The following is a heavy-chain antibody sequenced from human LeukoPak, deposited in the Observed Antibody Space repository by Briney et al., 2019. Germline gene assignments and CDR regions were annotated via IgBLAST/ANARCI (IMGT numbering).Heavy chain of an antibody. CDR1: GFKFGDFA. Sequence: GGSLRLSCAASGFKFGDFAMSWVRQTPGKGLEWVSGISASGANTYYADSVKGRFTSSRDNSKNTLYLQMFNLRAEDAAVYYCAKVGENVLRIYPHSYYFDSWGQGTLVAVSS. J-gene: IGHJ4*02. V-gene: IGHV3-23*01. D-gene: IGHD2-15*01. CDR3: AKVGENVLRIYPHSYYFDS. CDR2: ISASGANT.